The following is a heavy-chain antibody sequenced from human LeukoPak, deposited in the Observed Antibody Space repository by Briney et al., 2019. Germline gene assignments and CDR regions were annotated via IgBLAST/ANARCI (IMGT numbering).Heavy chain of an antibody. Sequence: GGSLRLSCAASGFTFSSYGMHWVRQAPGKGLEWVAVISYDGSNKYYADSVKGRFTISRDNSKNTLYLQMNSLRAEDTAVYYCAKDSHWGFDYWGQGTLVTVSS. D-gene: IGHD7-27*01. J-gene: IGHJ4*02. CDR2: ISYDGSNK. CDR1: GFTFSSYG. V-gene: IGHV3-30*18. CDR3: AKDSHWGFDY.